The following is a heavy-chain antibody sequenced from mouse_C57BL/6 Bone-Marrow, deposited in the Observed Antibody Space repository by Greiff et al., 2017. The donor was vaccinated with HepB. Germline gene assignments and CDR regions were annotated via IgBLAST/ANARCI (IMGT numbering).Heavy chain of an antibody. D-gene: IGHD1-1*01. CDR2: IHPNSGST. V-gene: IGHV1-64*01. J-gene: IGHJ4*01. Sequence: VQLQQPGAELVKPGASVKLSCKASGYTFTSYWMHWVKQRPGQGLEWIGMIHPNSGSTNYNEKFKSKATLTVDKSSSTAYMQLSSLTSEDSAVYYCARLGSSSYVRYYAMDYWGQGTSVTVSS. CDR3: ARLGSSSYVRYYAMDY. CDR1: GYTFTSYW.